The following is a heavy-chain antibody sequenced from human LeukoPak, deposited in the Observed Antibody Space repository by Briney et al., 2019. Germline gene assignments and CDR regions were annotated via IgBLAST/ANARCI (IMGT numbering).Heavy chain of an antibody. CDR2: IRYDGSNK. J-gene: IGHJ4*02. CDR1: GFTFSSYG. CDR3: AKDPGDSSGYYYVY. Sequence: GGSLRLSCAASGFTFSSYGVHWVRQAPGKGLEWVAFIRYDGSNKYYADSVKGRFTISRDNSKNTLYLQMNSLRAEDTAVYYCAKDPGDSSGYYYVYWGQGTLVTVSS. V-gene: IGHV3-30*02. D-gene: IGHD3-22*01.